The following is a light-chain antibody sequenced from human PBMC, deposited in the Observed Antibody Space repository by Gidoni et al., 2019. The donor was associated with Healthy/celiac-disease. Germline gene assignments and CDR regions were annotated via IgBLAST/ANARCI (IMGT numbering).Light chain of an antibody. CDR1: QSFSSSY. V-gene: IGKV3-20*01. CDR2: GAS. J-gene: IGKJ2*01. CDR3: QQYGSSLLT. Sequence: EIVLTQSPGTLSLSPGERATLSCRASQSFSSSYLAWYQQKPGQAPRLLIYGASSRATGSPDRFSGSGSGTDFTLTISRLEPEDFAVYYCQQYGSSLLTFGQGTKLEIK.